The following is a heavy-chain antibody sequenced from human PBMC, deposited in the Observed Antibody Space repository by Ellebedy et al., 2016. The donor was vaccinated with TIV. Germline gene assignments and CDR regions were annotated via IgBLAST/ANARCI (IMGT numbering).Heavy chain of an antibody. Sequence: TLSLTXTVSGGSISSGGYYWSWIRQHPGKGLEWIGYIYYSGSTYYNPSLKSRVTISVDTSKNQFSLKLSSVTAADTAVYYCARGETYDFWSGYYPHYFDYWGQGTLVTVSS. CDR2: IYYSGST. V-gene: IGHV4-31*03. CDR3: ARGETYDFWSGYYPHYFDY. J-gene: IGHJ4*02. D-gene: IGHD3-3*01. CDR1: GGSISSGGYY.